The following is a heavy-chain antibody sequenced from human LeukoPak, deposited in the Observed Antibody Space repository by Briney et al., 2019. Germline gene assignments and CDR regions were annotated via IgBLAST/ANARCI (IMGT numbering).Heavy chain of an antibody. J-gene: IGHJ4*02. CDR2: VSGSGSST. CDR1: GFTLSSYA. D-gene: IGHD3-9*01. CDR3: AKMNVLTGYYTPNSDF. V-gene: IGHV3-23*01. Sequence: GGSLRLSCAASGFTLSSYAMSWVRQAPKKGLEWVLFVSGSGSSTDYAGSVKGRFTISRDNSKNTLYLQMSSLSAEDTAVYYCAKMNVLTGYYTPNSDFWGQGTLVSVSS.